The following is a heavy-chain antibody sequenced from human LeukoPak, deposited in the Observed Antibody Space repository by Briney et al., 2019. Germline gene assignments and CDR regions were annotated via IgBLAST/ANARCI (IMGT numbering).Heavy chain of an antibody. CDR2: INSDGSST. Sequence: GGSLRLSCAASGFTFSSCWMHWVRQAPGKGLVWVSRINSDGSSTSYADSVKGRFTISRDNAKNTLYLQMNSLRAEDTAVYYCARDPAIVVVPAATNSLYYYGMDVWGQGTTVTVSS. J-gene: IGHJ6*02. V-gene: IGHV3-74*01. CDR3: ARDPAIVVVPAATNSLYYYGMDV. D-gene: IGHD2-2*01. CDR1: GFTFSSCW.